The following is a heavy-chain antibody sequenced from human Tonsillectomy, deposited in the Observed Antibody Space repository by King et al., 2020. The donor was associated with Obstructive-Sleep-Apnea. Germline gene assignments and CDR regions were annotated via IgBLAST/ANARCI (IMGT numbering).Heavy chain of an antibody. CDR2: IDPIASYT. J-gene: IGHJ4*02. Sequence: EVQLVESGAEVKKPGESLRISCKGSGYSFTNYWINWVRQMPGKGLEWMGRIDPIASYTNFSPSFQGHVTISADTSISTVYLQWSGLKASDTAMYYCARQDTYSSGQYYFDYWGQGTLVTVSS. V-gene: IGHV5-10-1*03. D-gene: IGHD6-19*01. CDR3: ARQDTYSSGQYYFDY. CDR1: GYSFTNYW.